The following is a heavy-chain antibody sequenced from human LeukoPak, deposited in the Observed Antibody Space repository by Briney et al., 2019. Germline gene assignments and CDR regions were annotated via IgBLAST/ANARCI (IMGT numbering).Heavy chain of an antibody. J-gene: IGHJ3*02. CDR2: IIPIFGTA. V-gene: IGHV1-69*13. Sequence: ASVKVSCKASGGTFSSYAISWVRQAPGQGLEWMGGIIPIFGTANYAQKFQGRVTITADESTSTAYMELSSLRSEDTAVYYCAREVVLMVSTSTAFDIWGQGTMVTVSS. D-gene: IGHD2-8*01. CDR1: GGTFSSYA. CDR3: AREVVLMVSTSTAFDI.